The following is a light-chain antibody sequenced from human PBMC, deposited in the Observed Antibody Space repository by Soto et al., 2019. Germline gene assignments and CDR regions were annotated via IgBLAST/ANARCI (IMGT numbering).Light chain of an antibody. CDR2: QIS. CDR3: MQASHFPRT. J-gene: IGKJ1*01. Sequence: DFVLTQTPLSSPVTLGQPASISCRCGQSLVHSNGNTYLSWLQQRPGQPPRLLIYQISNRFSGVPDRFSGSGAGTDFTLRISRVEAEDVWVYYCMQASHFPRTFGQGTKVEIK. V-gene: IGKV2-24*01. CDR1: QSLVHSNGNTY.